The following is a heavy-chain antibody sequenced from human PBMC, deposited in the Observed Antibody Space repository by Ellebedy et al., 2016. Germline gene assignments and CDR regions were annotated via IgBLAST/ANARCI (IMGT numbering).Heavy chain of an antibody. D-gene: IGHD2-21*01. V-gene: IGHV4-34*01. CDR1: GGSISSSY. CDR2: INHSGST. CDR3: ARVGLWYYFDY. Sequence: GSLRLXCTVSGGSISSSYWSWIRQPPRKGLEWIGEINHSGSTNYNPSLKSRVTISVDTSKNQFSLKLSSVTAADTAVYYCARVGLWYYFDYWGQGTLVTVSS. J-gene: IGHJ4*02.